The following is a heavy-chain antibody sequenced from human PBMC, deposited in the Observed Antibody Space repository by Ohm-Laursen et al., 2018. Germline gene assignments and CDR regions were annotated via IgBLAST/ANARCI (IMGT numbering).Heavy chain of an antibody. CDR1: GFTFSDYY. J-gene: IGHJ6*02. CDR2: ISSSGSTI. CDR3: ARDLGKAYYYGMDV. D-gene: IGHD3-16*01. Sequence: SLRLSCAASGFTFSDYYMSWIRQAPGKGLEWVSYISSSGSTIYYADSVKGRFTVSRDNAKNSLYLQMNSLRAEETAVYYCARDLGKAYYYGMDVWGQGTTVTVSS. V-gene: IGHV3-11*01.